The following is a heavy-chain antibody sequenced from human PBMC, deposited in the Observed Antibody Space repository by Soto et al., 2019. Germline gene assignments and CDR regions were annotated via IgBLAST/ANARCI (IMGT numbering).Heavy chain of an antibody. CDR3: ASEKYYYDSRGYSGWFDL. J-gene: IGHJ5*02. CDR2: INPNSGGT. Sequence: ASVKVSCKASGYTFTGYYMHGVRQAPGQGLEWMGWINPNSGGTNYAQKFQGRVTMTRDTSISTAYMELSRLRSDDTAVYYCASEKYYYDSRGYSGWFDLCGQGILLSVSS. D-gene: IGHD3-22*01. V-gene: IGHV1-2*02. CDR1: GYTFTGYY.